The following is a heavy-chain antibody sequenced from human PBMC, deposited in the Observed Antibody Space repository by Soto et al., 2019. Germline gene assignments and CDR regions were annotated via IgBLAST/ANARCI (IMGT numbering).Heavy chain of an antibody. CDR2: IIPILGLP. V-gene: IGHV1-69*04. D-gene: IGHD2-2*02. Sequence: ASVKVSCKASGDSFTTYTISWLRQAPGQGLEWMGRIIPILGLPNYAQTFRGRATMTTDTYTNTAYMELRSLRSDDTAVYYCARDCPVPPATPNNWYDPWGQGTLVTVSS. CDR1: GDSFTTYT. CDR3: ARDCPVPPATPNNWYDP. J-gene: IGHJ5*02.